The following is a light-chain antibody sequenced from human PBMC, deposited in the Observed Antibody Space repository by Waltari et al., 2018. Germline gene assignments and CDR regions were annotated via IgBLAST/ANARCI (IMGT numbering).Light chain of an antibody. Sequence: QLVLTQSPSASASLGASVKLTCTLSSGHSSNVIAWLQQQPEKGPRYLMKGNSDGSHSKGDEVPDRFSGSSSGAERYLTISSLQSEDEADYYCQTGGHGTWVFGGGTKLTVL. CDR2: GNSDGSH. V-gene: IGLV4-69*01. CDR1: SGHSSNV. CDR3: QTGGHGTWV. J-gene: IGLJ3*02.